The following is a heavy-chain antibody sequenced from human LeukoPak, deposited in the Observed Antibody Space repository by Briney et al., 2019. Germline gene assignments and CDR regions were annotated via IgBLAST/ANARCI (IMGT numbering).Heavy chain of an antibody. J-gene: IGHJ4*02. CDR1: GYSFTDYD. Sequence: GASVKVSCKASGYSFTDYDIIWVRQAAGPGLGWVGWVNPKSGSTAYAPKFQGRVTMTSSTSISTVYMELSSLRPEDPAVYYCARGVSIRRYAWAFWGQGSLVTVSS. CDR2: VNPKSGST. V-gene: IGHV1-8*01. CDR3: ARGVSIRRYAWAF. D-gene: IGHD3-16*01.